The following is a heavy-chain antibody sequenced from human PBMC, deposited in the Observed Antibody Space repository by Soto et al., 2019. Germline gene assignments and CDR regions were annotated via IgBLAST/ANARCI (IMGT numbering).Heavy chain of an antibody. Sequence: GASVKVSCKASGGTFSSYAISWVRQAPGQGLEWMGGIIPIFGTANYTQKFQGRVTITADESTSTAYMELSSLRSEDTAVYYCARGTGNCYYYGMDVWGQGTTVTVSS. V-gene: IGHV1-69*13. CDR2: IIPIFGTA. CDR3: ARGTGNCYYYGMDV. CDR1: GGTFSSYA. D-gene: IGHD7-27*01. J-gene: IGHJ6*02.